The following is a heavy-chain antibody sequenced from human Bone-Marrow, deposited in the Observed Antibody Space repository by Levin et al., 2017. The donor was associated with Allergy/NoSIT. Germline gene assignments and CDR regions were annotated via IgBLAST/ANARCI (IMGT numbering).Heavy chain of an antibody. Sequence: GGSLRLSCAASGFTFDDYAMHWVRQAPGKGLEWVSGISWNSGSIGYADSVKGRFTISRDNAKNSLYLQMNSLRAEDTALYYCAKGRYGSGSYYNGALLSKAPYYFDYWGQGTLVTVSS. CDR3: AKGRYGSGSYYNGALLSKAPYYFDY. CDR2: ISWNSGSI. J-gene: IGHJ4*02. CDR1: GFTFDDYA. D-gene: IGHD3-10*01. V-gene: IGHV3-9*01.